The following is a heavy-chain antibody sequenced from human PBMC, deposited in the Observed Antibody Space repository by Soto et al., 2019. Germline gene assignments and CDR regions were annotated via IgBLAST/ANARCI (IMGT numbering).Heavy chain of an antibody. V-gene: IGHV1-46*01. CDR3: ARVPYDTTGYYAF. D-gene: IGHD3-22*01. J-gene: IGHJ4*02. CDR1: GCTFTSYA. Sequence: ASVKVSCKTSGCTFTSYAMHWVRQAPGQRLEWMGRIDPGDGSTTYAQKFQGRITMTSDMSTSTVYMELSSLRSEDTAVYYCARVPYDTTGYYAFWGQGTLVTVSS. CDR2: IDPGDGST.